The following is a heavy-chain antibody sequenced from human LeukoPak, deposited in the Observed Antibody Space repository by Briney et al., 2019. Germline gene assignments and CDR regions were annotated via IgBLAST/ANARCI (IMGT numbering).Heavy chain of an antibody. CDR1: GFTFSIYA. CDR3: AIDPNWGTHS. J-gene: IGHJ4*02. D-gene: IGHD7-27*01. V-gene: IGHV3-23*01. CDR2: ISDSGGST. Sequence: GGSLRLSCAASGFTFSIYAMSWVRQAPGKGLEWVSTISDSGGSTYYADSAKGRFTISRDNFKNALYLQMNSLRVEDTAVYYCAIDPNWGTHSWGQGVLVTVSS.